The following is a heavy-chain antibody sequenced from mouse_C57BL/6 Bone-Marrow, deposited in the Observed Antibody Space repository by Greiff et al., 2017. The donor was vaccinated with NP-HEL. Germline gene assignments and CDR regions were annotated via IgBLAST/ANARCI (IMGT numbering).Heavy chain of an antibody. CDR3: ARDSVLWPRVYFDY. Sequence: EVQLVESGGGLVKPGGSLKLSCAPSGFTFSSFAMSWVRQTPERRLGWVATISDGGSYTYYPDNVKGRFTISRDNAKNNLYLQMSHLKSEDTAMYYCARDSVLWPRVYFDYWGQGTTLTVSS. D-gene: IGHD1-1*02. J-gene: IGHJ2*01. CDR2: ISDGGSYT. CDR1: GFTFSSFA. V-gene: IGHV5-4*01.